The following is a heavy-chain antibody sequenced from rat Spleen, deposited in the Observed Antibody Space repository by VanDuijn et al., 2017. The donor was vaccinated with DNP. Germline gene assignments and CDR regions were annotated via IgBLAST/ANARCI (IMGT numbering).Heavy chain of an antibody. Sequence: QVQLKESGPGLVQPSETLSLTCTVSGFSLTTYSVSWVRQSSGEGPEWMGRLWYDGDTAYNSALKSRLSISRDTSKNQVFLNMNSLQTDDTGTYYCIRDGGGNWFAHWGQGTLVTVST. CDR2: LWYDGDT. V-gene: IGHV2-63*01. J-gene: IGHJ3*01. CDR3: IRDGGGNWFAH. CDR1: GFSLTTYS.